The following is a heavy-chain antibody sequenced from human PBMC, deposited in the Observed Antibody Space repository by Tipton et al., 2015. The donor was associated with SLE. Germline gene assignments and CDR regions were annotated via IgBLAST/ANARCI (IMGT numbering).Heavy chain of an antibody. Sequence: GSLRLSCAASGFTFSSYAMSWVRQAPGKGLEWVSAISGSGGSTYYADSVKGQFTISRDKSKNTLYLQMNSLRAEDTAVYYCAKYEGSSSYFDYWGQGTLVTVSS. J-gene: IGHJ4*02. CDR1: GFTFSSYA. CDR3: AKYEGSSSYFDY. V-gene: IGHV3-23*01. D-gene: IGHD6-13*01. CDR2: ISGSGGST.